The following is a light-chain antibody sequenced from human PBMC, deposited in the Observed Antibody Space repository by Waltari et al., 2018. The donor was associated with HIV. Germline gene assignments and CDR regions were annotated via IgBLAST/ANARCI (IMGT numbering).Light chain of an antibody. V-gene: IGLV2-23*02. CDR2: EVS. CDR1: SSDVGLYNL. J-gene: IGLJ2*01. Sequence: QSALIQPASVSGSPGQSITISCTGTSSDVGLYNLVSWYQQHPGTAPKLVIYEVSKRPAGVSDRFSASKSGSTASLTISGLQAEDEADYYCCSYAGSAALFGGGTKLTVL. CDR3: CSYAGSAAL.